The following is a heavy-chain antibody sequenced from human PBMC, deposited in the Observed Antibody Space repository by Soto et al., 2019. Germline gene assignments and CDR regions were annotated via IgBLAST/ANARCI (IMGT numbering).Heavy chain of an antibody. CDR1: GFTFSSYA. CDR2: ISGSGGST. D-gene: IGHD4-17*01. V-gene: IGHV3-23*01. Sequence: GGSLRLSCAASGFTFSSYAMSWVRQAPGKGLEWVSAISGSGGSTYYADSVKGRFTISRDNSKNTLYLQMNSLRAEDTAAYYCAKIYGDYDGYYYGMDVWGQGTTVTVSS. CDR3: AKIYGDYDGYYYGMDV. J-gene: IGHJ6*02.